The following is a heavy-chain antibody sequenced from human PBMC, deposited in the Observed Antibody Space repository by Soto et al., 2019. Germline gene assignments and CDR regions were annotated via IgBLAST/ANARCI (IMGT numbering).Heavy chain of an antibody. D-gene: IGHD4-4*01. J-gene: IGHJ5*02. V-gene: IGHV1-69*08. CDR3: AGDPDSHYNDSHASSYP. CDR1: GGTFSTYT. Sequence: QVQLVQSGAEVKKPGSSVKVSCKASGGTFSTYTITWVRQAPGQGLEWMGRIIPIIGIINYAQKFQGRVIISADXFXGAXYLKLTGLRSDDTAVYYCAGDPDSHYNDSHASSYPWGQGTLVTVSS. CDR2: IIPIIGII.